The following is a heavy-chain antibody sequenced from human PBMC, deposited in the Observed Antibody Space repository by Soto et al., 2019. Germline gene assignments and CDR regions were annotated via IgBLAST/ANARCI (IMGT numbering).Heavy chain of an antibody. CDR3: ARVRGGSAYFQH. Sequence: SETLSLTCTVSGGSISSYYWIWIRQPPGKGLEWIGYIYYSGSTNYNPSLKSRVTISVDRSKNQFSLKLSSVTAADTAVYYCARVRGGSAYFQHWGQGTLVTVSS. J-gene: IGHJ1*01. CDR1: GGSISSYY. CDR2: IYYSGST. V-gene: IGHV4-59*12. D-gene: IGHD2-15*01.